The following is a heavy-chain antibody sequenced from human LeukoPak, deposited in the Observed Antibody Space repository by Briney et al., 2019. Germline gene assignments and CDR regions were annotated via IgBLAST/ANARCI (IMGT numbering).Heavy chain of an antibody. D-gene: IGHD3-22*01. CDR1: GFTFSSYA. Sequence: GGSLRLSCAASGFTFSSYAMSWVRQAPGKGLEWVSALSGSGGSTYYADSVKGRFTISRDNSKNTLYLQMNSPRAEDTAVYYCAKVGRYDSSGYYDYWGQGTLVTVSS. J-gene: IGHJ4*02. CDR2: LSGSGGST. V-gene: IGHV3-23*01. CDR3: AKVGRYDSSGYYDY.